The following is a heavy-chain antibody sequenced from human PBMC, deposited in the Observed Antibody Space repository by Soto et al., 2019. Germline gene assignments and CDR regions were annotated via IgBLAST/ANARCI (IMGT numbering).Heavy chain of an antibody. CDR1: GGSFTDYY. CDR3: ARSGRTFTEPQSQTDLDY. J-gene: IGHJ4*02. Sequence: SETLSLTCAVYGGSFTDYYWTWIRQPPGKGLEWIAEINHRGITISNPSLTSRFSISVXXXXXXFXLXLXXXTDAXTAVYDCARSGRTFTEPQSQTDLDYWAKGFLVT. CDR2: INHRGIT. D-gene: IGHD3-10*01. V-gene: IGHV4-34*01.